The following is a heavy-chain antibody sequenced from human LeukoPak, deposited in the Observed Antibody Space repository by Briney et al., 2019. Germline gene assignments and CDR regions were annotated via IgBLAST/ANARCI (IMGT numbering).Heavy chain of an antibody. J-gene: IGHJ3*02. V-gene: IGHV4-30-2*01. D-gene: IGHD5-12*01. CDR1: GGSISSGNFY. Sequence: SETLSLTCTVSGGSISSGNFYWSWVRQPPGRGLEWIGYIYHTGSTYYNPSLKSRVTVSVDRSKNQFSLKLSSVTAADTAVYYCAAGYSGYVSIWGQGTMVTVSS. CDR3: AAGYSGYVSI. CDR2: IYHTGST.